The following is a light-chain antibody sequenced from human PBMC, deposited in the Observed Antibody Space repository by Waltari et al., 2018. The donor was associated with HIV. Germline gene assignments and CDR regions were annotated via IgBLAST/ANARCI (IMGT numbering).Light chain of an antibody. J-gene: IGLJ2*01. CDR2: DVT. V-gene: IGLV2-14*03. Sequence: QSALTPPASVSGSPGQWVTISCSGPPNDLAHYKHLSWYQLPPGKAPKLIIYDVTYRPSGVSDRFSGSKSGNAASLTISGLQPEDEGDYFCASYRTAYTMVFGGGTRLTV. CDR1: PNDLAHYKH. CDR3: ASYRTAYTMV.